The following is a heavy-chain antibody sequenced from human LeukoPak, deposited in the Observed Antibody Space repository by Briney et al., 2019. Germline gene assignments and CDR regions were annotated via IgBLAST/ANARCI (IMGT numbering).Heavy chain of an antibody. CDR1: GFTVSSNY. Sequence: PGGSLRLSCAASGFTVSSNYMSWVRQAPGKGLEWVSIIYSGGSTFYADSVKGRFTTSRDNSKNTLYLQMNSLRAEDTAIYYCAREKYYYHSGRQQIDCWGQGTLVTVSS. CDR2: IYSGGST. V-gene: IGHV3-53*01. CDR3: AREKYYYHSGRQQIDC. D-gene: IGHD3-10*01. J-gene: IGHJ4*02.